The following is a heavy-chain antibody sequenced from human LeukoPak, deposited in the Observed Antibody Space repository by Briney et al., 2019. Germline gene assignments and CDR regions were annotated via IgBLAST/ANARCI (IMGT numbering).Heavy chain of an antibody. D-gene: IGHD3-22*01. V-gene: IGHV3-21*01. CDR2: ISSSSSYI. Sequence: GGSLRLSCAASGFTFSSYSMNWVRQAPGKGLEWVSSISSSSSYIYYADSVKGRFTISRDNAKNSLYLQMNSLRAEDTAVYYCARDLTPTPNDSSGYYFRDAFDIWGQGTMVTVSS. CDR3: ARDLTPTPNDSSGYYFRDAFDI. CDR1: GFTFSSYS. J-gene: IGHJ3*02.